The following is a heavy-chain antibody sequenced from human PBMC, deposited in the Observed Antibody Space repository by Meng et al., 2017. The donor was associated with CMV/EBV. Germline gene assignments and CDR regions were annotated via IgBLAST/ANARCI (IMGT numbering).Heavy chain of an antibody. CDR3: ARGNGVAHDY. Sequence: QVQLVQSGAEVKKPGASVKGSCKASGYTFTGYGIHWVRHAPGQRLEWMGWINAGDGNRKYSQKFQVRVTITRDTSASTDYMELSSLRSKDTAVYYCARGNGVAHDYWGQGTLVTVSS. V-gene: IGHV1-3*01. CDR1: GYTFTGYG. CDR2: INAGDGNR. J-gene: IGHJ4*02. D-gene: IGHD3-3*01.